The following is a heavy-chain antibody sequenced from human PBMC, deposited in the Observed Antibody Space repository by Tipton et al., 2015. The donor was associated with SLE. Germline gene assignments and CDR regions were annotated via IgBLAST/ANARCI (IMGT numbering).Heavy chain of an antibody. D-gene: IGHD3-3*01. V-gene: IGHV4-59*12. Sequence: TLSLTCTVSGGSIWSYYWSWIRQPPGKGLECIGYIYYSGNTYCNPSLKSRVTISVYTSKNQFSLKLSSVTAADTAVYYCARRVTIFGVVTSGWFDPWGQGTLVTVSS. CDR1: GGSIWSYY. CDR2: IYYSGNT. CDR3: ARRVTIFGVVTSGWFDP. J-gene: IGHJ5*02.